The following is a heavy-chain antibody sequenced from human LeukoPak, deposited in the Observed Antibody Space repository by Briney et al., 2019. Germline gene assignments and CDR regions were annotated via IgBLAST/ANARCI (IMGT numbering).Heavy chain of an antibody. J-gene: IGHJ4*02. CDR3: ASNTGYSYGYFDY. Sequence: GGSLRLSCAASGFTFSTYSMNWVRQAPGKGLEWVSYISRGGNTIYYSDSVKGRFTISRDTAKNSLYLQMSSLRAEDTAVYYCASNTGYSYGYFDYWGQGTLVTVSS. V-gene: IGHV3-48*04. CDR1: GFTFSTYS. D-gene: IGHD5-18*01. CDR2: ISRGGNTI.